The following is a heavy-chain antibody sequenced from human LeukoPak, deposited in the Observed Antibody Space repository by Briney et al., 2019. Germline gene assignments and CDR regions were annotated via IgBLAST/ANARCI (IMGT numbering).Heavy chain of an antibody. Sequence: GGSLRLSCAASEFTFNSYNMNWVRQAPGKGLEWVSSISSSSDYIYYADSVKGRFTISRDNAKNSLYLQMKSLRAEDTAVYYCARGKTSQNIVTRKTYNWFDPWGQGTLVTVSS. D-gene: IGHD2/OR15-2a*01. CDR1: EFTFNSYN. CDR2: ISSSSDYI. J-gene: IGHJ5*02. CDR3: ARGKTSQNIVTRKTYNWFDP. V-gene: IGHV3-21*01.